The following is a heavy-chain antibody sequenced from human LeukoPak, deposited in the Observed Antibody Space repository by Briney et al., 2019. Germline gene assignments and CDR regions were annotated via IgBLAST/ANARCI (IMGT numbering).Heavy chain of an antibody. Sequence: SVTLSLTCTVSGGSISSYYWSWIRQPPGKGLEWIGYIYYSGSTNYNPSLKSRVTISVDTSKNQFSLKLSSVTAADTAVYYCARALPKIYYYYYYMDVWGKGTTVTVSS. CDR2: IYYSGST. CDR3: ARALPKIYYYYYYMDV. CDR1: GGSISSYY. V-gene: IGHV4-59*01. J-gene: IGHJ6*03.